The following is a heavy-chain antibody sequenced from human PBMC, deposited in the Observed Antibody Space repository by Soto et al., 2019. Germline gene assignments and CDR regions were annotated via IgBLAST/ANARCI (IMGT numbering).Heavy chain of an antibody. V-gene: IGHV1-24*01. CDR2: FDPEDGET. D-gene: IGHD6-19*01. Sequence: GASVKVSCKVSGYTLTELSMHWVRQAPGKGLEWMGGFDPEDGETIYAQKFQGRVTMTEDTSTDTAYMELSSLRFEDTAVYYCATDLAVAGSNDYWGQGTLVTVSS. J-gene: IGHJ4*02. CDR1: GYTLTELS. CDR3: ATDLAVAGSNDY.